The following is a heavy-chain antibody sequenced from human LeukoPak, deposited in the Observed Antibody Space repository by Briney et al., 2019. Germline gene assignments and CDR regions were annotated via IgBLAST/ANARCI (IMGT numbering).Heavy chain of an antibody. Sequence: SETLSLTCTVSGGSISSYYWSWIRQPPGKGLEWIGSIYYSGSTYYNPSLKSRVTISVDTSNNQFSLKLTSVTATDTAVYYCARVGYGGNYYFDYWGQGTLVTVSS. CDR2: IYYSGST. CDR1: GGSISSYY. CDR3: ARVGYGGNYYFDY. D-gene: IGHD4/OR15-4a*01. V-gene: IGHV4-39*01. J-gene: IGHJ4*02.